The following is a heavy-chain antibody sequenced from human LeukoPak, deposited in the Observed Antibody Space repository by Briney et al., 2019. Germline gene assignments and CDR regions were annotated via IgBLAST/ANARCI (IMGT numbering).Heavy chain of an antibody. J-gene: IGHJ6*03. CDR2: ISGSGGST. CDR3: AKGQWLGPYYYYYYMDV. CDR1: GFTFSSYG. D-gene: IGHD6-19*01. Sequence: GGSLRLSCAASGFTFSSYGMSWVRQAPGKGQEWVSAISGSGGSTYYADSVKGRFTISRDNSKNTLYLQMNSLRAEDTAVYYCAKGQWLGPYYYYYYMDVWGKGTTVTISS. V-gene: IGHV3-23*01.